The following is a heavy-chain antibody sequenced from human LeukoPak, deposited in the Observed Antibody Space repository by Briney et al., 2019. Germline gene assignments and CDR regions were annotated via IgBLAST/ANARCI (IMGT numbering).Heavy chain of an antibody. V-gene: IGHV4-38-2*02. CDR2: IYHSGST. J-gene: IGHJ4*02. CDR3: ARDVHTRLTTAIDY. Sequence: SETLSLTCTVSGYSISSGYYWGWIRQPPGKGLEWIGSIYHSGSTYYNPSLKSRVTISVDRSKNQFSLKLSSVTAADTAVYYCARDVHTRLTTAIDYWGQGTLVTVSS. D-gene: IGHD4-17*01. CDR1: GYSISSGYY.